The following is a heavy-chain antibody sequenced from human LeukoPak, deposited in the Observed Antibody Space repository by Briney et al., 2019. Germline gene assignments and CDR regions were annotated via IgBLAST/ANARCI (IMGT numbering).Heavy chain of an antibody. D-gene: IGHD4-17*01. CDR3: ARDSADYVGWYYYYYMDV. J-gene: IGHJ6*03. CDR2: ISYDGSNK. V-gene: IGHV3-30*01. CDR1: GFTFSSYA. Sequence: QPGRSLRLSCAASGFTFSSYAMHWVRQAPGKGLEWVAVISYDGSNKYYADSVKGRFTISRDNSKNTLYLQMNSLRAEDTAVYYCARDSADYVGWYYYYYMDVWGKGTTVTVSS.